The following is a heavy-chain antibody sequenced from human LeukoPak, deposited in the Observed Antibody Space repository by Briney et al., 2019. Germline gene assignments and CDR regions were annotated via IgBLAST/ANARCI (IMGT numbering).Heavy chain of an antibody. CDR1: GYTFTDYY. J-gene: IGHJ3*02. D-gene: IGHD5-18*01. CDR2: INPNSGGT. CDR3: ASSVDTAMTSDVGLDI. V-gene: IGHV1-2*02. Sequence: ASVTVSCKASGYTFTDYYMHWVRQAPGQGLEWMGWINPNSGGTNYAQKFQGRVTITRDTSISTAYMELSRLRSDDTAVYYCASSVDTAMTSDVGLDIWGQGTMVTVSS.